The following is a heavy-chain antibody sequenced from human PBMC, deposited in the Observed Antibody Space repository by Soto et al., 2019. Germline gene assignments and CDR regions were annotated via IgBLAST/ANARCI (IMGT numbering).Heavy chain of an antibody. CDR1: GGTFSSYA. D-gene: IGHD3-10*01. J-gene: IGHJ6*02. V-gene: IGHV1-69*13. CDR2: IIPIFGTA. CDR3: ARRNYYYGSGSYYTDYYYGMDV. Sequence: SVKVSCKASGGTFSSYAISWVRQAPGQGLEWMGGIIPIFGTANYAQKFQGRVTITADESMSTAYMELSSLRPEDTAVYYCARRNYYYGSGSYYTDYYYGMDVWGQGTTVTVSS.